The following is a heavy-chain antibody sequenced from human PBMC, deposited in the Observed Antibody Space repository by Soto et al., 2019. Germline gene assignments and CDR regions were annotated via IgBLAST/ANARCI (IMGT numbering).Heavy chain of an antibody. CDR2: IYSGGST. V-gene: IGHV3-66*04. CDR3: ARLRSYDYGDYEGAFDI. CDR1: GFTVSSNY. D-gene: IGHD4-17*01. Sequence: GGSLRLSCAASGFTVSSNYMSWVRQAPGKGLEWVSVIYSGGSTYYADSVKGRFTISRDNSKNTLYLQMNSLRAEDTAVYYSARLRSYDYGDYEGAFDIWGQGTMVTVSS. J-gene: IGHJ3*02.